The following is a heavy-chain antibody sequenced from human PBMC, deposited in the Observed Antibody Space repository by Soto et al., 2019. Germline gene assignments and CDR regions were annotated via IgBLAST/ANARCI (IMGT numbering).Heavy chain of an antibody. CDR1: GLTFSNYA. CDR3: AKNQERELPRVIDF. V-gene: IGHV3-23*01. CDR2: MRGSGSTT. D-gene: IGHD1-7*01. Sequence: EVRLLESGGGLVKPGGSLRLSCATSGLTFSNYAMSWVRQAPGGGREWVSSMRGSGSTTYYADSVRGRFTITRDRSKNTLYLQMSSLRAEDTALYYCAKNQERELPRVIDFWGQGTLVTVSS. J-gene: IGHJ4*02.